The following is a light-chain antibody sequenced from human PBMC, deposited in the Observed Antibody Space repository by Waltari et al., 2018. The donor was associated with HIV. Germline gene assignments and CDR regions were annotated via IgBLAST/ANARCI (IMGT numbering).Light chain of an antibody. J-gene: IGLJ1*01. V-gene: IGLV1-40*01. CDR1: SPNIGAGYD. CDR2: GNS. Sequence: QSVLTQPPSVSGAPGQRVTISCTGSSPNIGAGYDVHWYQQLPGTAPKPLIYGNSNRPSGVPDRFSGSKSGTSASLAITGLQAEDEADYYCQSYDSSLSALFGTGTKVTVL. CDR3: QSYDSSLSAL.